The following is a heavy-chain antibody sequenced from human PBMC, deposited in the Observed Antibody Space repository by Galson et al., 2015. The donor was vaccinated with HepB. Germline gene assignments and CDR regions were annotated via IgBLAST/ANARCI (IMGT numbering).Heavy chain of an antibody. D-gene: IGHD6-13*01. CDR3: AAGLQLVQINF. V-gene: IGHV1-58*01. Sequence: SVKVSCKASGFTSTSFAVQWVRQARGQRLEWMGWIVDGRGNTNYAQKFQERVTITRDMSTDTAHMELGSLKFEDTAVYYCAAGLQLVQINFWGQGTLVTVSS. J-gene: IGHJ4*02. CDR2: IVDGRGNT. CDR1: GFTSTSFA.